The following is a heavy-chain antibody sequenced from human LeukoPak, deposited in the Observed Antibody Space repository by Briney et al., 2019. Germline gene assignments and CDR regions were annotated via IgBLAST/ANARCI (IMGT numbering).Heavy chain of an antibody. CDR2: INPNSGGT. CDR3: ARDSEGSSWYWEGPQDAFDI. D-gene: IGHD6-13*01. Sequence: ASVKVSCKASGYTFTGYYMHWVRQAPGQGLEWMGWINPNSGGTNYAQKFQGRVTMTRDTSISTAYMELRSLRSDDTAVYYCARDSEGSSWYWEGPQDAFDIWGQGTMVTVSS. J-gene: IGHJ3*02. V-gene: IGHV1-2*02. CDR1: GYTFTGYY.